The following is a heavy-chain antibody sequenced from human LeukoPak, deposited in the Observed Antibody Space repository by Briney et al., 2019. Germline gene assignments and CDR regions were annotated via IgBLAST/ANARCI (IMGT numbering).Heavy chain of an antibody. D-gene: IGHD1-26*01. J-gene: IGHJ4*02. CDR3: ASTLRWLLPYYFDY. V-gene: IGHV3-11*04. Sequence: GGSLRLSCAASGFTFSDYYMSWIRQAPGKGLEWVSYISSSGSTIYYADSVKGRFTISRDNAKNSLYLQMNSLRAEDTAVYYCASTLRWLLPYYFDYWGQGTLVTVSS. CDR1: GFTFSDYY. CDR2: ISSSGSTI.